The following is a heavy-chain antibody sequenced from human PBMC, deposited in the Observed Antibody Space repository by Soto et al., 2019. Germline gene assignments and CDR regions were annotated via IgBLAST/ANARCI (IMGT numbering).Heavy chain of an antibody. CDR3: ATPHPYGPLDH. Sequence: SQTMSLTRTVADGSIISSSNRWGRIRLTRGKGLEWIGNIYYSENTYYTPSPTSRVTIAVGTSKTQFSLRLTSVTAADTAVYYCATPHPYGPLDHWGKGTPVTVSS. CDR1: DGSIISSSNR. V-gene: IGHV4-39*01. J-gene: IGHJ4*02. CDR2: IYYSENT. D-gene: IGHD4-17*01.